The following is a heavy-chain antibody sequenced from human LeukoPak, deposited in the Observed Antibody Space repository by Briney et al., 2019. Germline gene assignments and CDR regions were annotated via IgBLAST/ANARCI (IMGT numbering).Heavy chain of an antibody. CDR1: GFTFSSYA. CDR3: ARDALSHTYYDFWSHLEGMDV. J-gene: IGHJ6*03. CDR2: ISYDGSNK. V-gene: IGHV3-30*01. Sequence: GRSLRLSCAASGFTFSSYAMHWVRQAPGKGLEWVAVISYDGSNKYYADSVKGRFTISRDNSKNTLYLQMNSLRAEDTAVYSCARDALSHTYYDFWSHLEGMDVWDKGTTVTGSS. D-gene: IGHD3-3*01.